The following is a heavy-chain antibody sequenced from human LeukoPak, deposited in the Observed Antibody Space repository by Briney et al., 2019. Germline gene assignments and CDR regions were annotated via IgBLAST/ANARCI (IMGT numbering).Heavy chain of an antibody. CDR3: ARATGGGELRN. CDR1: GFTFSSYA. CDR2: ISYDGSNQ. V-gene: IGHV3-30*04. D-gene: IGHD1-26*01. J-gene: IGHJ4*02. Sequence: GGSLRLSCAASGFTFSSYAMHWVRQAPGKGLEWVAVISYDGSNQYYADSVKGRFTISRDNSKNTLYLQMNSLRAEDTAVYYCARATGGGELRNWGQGTLVTVSS.